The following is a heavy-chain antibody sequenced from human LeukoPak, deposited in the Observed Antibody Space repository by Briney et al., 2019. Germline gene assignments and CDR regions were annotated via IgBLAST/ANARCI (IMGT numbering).Heavy chain of an antibody. V-gene: IGHV5-51*01. CDR3: ARHGITGTRTPDV. Sequence: GESLKISCKGSGYSFTSYWIGWVRQMPGKGLEWTGIICPGDSDTRYSPSFQGQVTISADKSISTAYLQWSSLKASDTAMYYCARHGITGTRTPDVWGKGTTVTVSS. CDR2: ICPGDSDT. D-gene: IGHD1-7*01. CDR1: GYSFTSYW. J-gene: IGHJ6*04.